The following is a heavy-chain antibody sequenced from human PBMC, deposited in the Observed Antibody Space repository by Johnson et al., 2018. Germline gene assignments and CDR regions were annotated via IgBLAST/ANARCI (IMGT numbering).Heavy chain of an antibody. D-gene: IGHD3-22*01. CDR2: ISSSGSTI. CDR1: GFTFSDYY. J-gene: IGHJ6*03. Sequence: QVQLVQSGGGLVKXGGSLRLSCAASGFTFSDYYMSWIRQAPGKGLEWVSYISSSGSTIYYADSVKGRFTISRDNAKNSLYLQMNSLRAEDTAVYYCARDSRDYYYDYYYYYMDVWGKGTTVTVSS. CDR3: ARDSRDYYYDYYYYYMDV. V-gene: IGHV3-11*04.